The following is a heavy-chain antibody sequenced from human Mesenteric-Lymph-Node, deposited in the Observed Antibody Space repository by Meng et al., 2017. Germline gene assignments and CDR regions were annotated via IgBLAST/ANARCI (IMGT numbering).Heavy chain of an antibody. D-gene: IGHD3-10*01. CDR1: GYTFTSYG. CDR3: ARAPYYYGSGSYELYGMDV. CDR2: INPNSGGT. Sequence: ASVKVSCKASGYTFTSYGISWVRQAPGQGLEWMGWINPNSGGTNYAQKFQGRVTMTRDTSISTAYMELSRLGSDDTAVYYGARAPYYYGSGSYELYGMDVWGQGTTVTVSS. J-gene: IGHJ6*02. V-gene: IGHV1-2*02.